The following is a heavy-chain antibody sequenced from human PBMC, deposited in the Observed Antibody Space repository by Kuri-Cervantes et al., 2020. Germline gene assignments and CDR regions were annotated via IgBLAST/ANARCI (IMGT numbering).Heavy chain of an antibody. Sequence: GGSLRLSCAASGFTVSSNYMSWVRQAPGKGLEWVSSISSSSSYIYYADSVKGRFTISRDNAKNSLYLQMNSLRAEDTAVYYCARDLPQAFMKWLRVPGPDAFDIWGQGTMVTVSS. CDR1: GFTVSSNY. CDR3: ARDLPQAFMKWLRVPGPDAFDI. CDR2: ISSSSSYI. D-gene: IGHD5-12*01. V-gene: IGHV3-21*01. J-gene: IGHJ3*02.